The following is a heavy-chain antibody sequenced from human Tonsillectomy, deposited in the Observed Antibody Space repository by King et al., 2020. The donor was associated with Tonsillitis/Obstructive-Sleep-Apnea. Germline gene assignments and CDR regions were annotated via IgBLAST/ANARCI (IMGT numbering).Heavy chain of an antibody. CDR1: GFSFSNYS. D-gene: IGHD4-17*01. V-gene: IGHV3-30*01. CDR2: ISYDGSDI. J-gene: IGHJ4*02. Sequence: VQLQESGGGVVQPGRSLRLSCAASGFSFSNYSMNWVRQAPGKGLEWVAVISYDGSDIYYADSVKGRFTISRDISKNTLYLQMNSLSAEDTAVYYCARGGVTSTHWYFDYWGQGTLVTVSS. CDR3: ARGGVTSTHWYFDY.